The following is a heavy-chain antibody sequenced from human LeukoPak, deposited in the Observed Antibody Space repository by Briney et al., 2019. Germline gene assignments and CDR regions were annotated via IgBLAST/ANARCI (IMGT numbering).Heavy chain of an antibody. CDR1: GGSISCGGYY. V-gene: IGHV4-31*03. CDR2: IYYSGST. J-gene: IGHJ6*03. D-gene: IGHD1-26*01. CDR3: ARDTWDQRYYYYMDV. Sequence: SETLSLTCTVSGGSISCGGYYWSWIRQHPGKGLEWIGYIYYSGSTYYNPSLKSRVTISVDTSKNQFSLKLSSVTAADTAVYYSARDTWDQRYYYYMDVWGKGATVTVSS.